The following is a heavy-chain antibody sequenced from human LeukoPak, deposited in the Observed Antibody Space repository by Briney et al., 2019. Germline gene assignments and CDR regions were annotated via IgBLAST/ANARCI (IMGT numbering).Heavy chain of an antibody. CDR1: GGSFSGYY. CDR2: INHSGST. J-gene: IGHJ4*02. D-gene: IGHD3-3*01. V-gene: IGHV4-34*01. CDR3: ARVFCSGYSYFDY. Sequence: PSETLSLTCAVYGGSFSGYYWSWIRQPPGKGLEWIGEINHSGSTNYNPSLKSRVTISVDTSKSQFSLKLSSVTAADTAVYYCARVFCSGYSYFDYWGQGTLVTVSS.